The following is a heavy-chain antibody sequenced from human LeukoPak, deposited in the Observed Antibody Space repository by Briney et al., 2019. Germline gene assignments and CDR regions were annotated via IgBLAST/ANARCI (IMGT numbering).Heavy chain of an antibody. J-gene: IGHJ5*02. V-gene: IGHV4-34*01. D-gene: IGHD3-9*01. CDR1: GGSFSGYY. CDR3: ARGDLRYFDWFKTTNWFDP. CDR2: INHSGST. Sequence: SETLSLTCAVYGGSFSGYYWSRIRQPPGKGLEWIGEINHSGSTNYNPSLKSRVTISVDTSKNQFSLKLSSVTAADTAVYYCARGDLRYFDWFKTTNWFDPWGQGTLVTVSS.